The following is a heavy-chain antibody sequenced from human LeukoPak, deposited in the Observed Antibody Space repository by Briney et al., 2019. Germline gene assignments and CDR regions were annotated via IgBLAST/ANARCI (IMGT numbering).Heavy chain of an antibody. D-gene: IGHD3-10*01. CDR2: IYYSGST. J-gene: IGHJ4*02. CDR3: ARDRYYGSGMVDY. CDR1: GGSISNY. Sequence: PSETLSLTCTVSGGSISNYWSWIRQPPGKGLEWIGYIYYSGSTNYNPSLKSRVTISVDTSKNQLSLKLSSVAAADTAVYYCARDRYYGSGMVDYWGQGTLVTVSS. V-gene: IGHV4-59*01.